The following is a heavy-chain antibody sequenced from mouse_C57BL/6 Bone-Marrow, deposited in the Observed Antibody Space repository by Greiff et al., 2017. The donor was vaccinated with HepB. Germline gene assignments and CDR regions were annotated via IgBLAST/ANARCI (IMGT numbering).Heavy chain of an antibody. D-gene: IGHD2-4*01. Sequence: VQLQQSGPELVKPGASVKISCKASGYTFTDYYMNWVKQSHGKSLEWIGDINPNNGGTSYNQKFKGKATLTVDKSSSTAYMELRSLTSEDSAVYYCASPRGLRVAMDYWGQGTSVTVSS. CDR3: ASPRGLRVAMDY. J-gene: IGHJ4*01. CDR2: INPNNGGT. CDR1: GYTFTDYY. V-gene: IGHV1-26*01.